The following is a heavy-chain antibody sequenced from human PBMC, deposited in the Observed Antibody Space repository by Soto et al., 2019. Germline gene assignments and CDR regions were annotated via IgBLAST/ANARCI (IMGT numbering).Heavy chain of an antibody. CDR1: GGSISSNSYY. CDR2: IYYSGST. V-gene: IGHV4-39*01. D-gene: IGHD4-17*01. J-gene: IGHJ5*02. CDR3: ARPEGLDYGSLGWFDP. Sequence: SETLSLTCTVSGGSISSNSYYWGWIRQPPGKGLEWIGSIYYSGSTYYNPSLKSRVTISVDTSKTQFSLKLSSVTAADTAVYYCARPEGLDYGSLGWFDPWGQGTLVTVSS.